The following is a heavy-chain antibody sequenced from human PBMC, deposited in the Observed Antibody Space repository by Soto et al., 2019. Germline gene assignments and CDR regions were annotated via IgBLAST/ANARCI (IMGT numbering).Heavy chain of an antibody. CDR2: IKEDGSEQ. D-gene: IGHD3-16*02. J-gene: IGHJ4*02. CDR1: GFMFTDYW. CDR3: ARDPGGIWGSYRPIDY. Sequence: QLVESGGGLVQPGGSLRLSCATSGFMFTDYWMTWVRQAPGKGLEWVANIKEDGSEQYYADSVKGRFTISRDNAKNSLSLQMNRLKVEDTALYYCARDPGGIWGSYRPIDYWGQGTLVTVSA. V-gene: IGHV3-7*01.